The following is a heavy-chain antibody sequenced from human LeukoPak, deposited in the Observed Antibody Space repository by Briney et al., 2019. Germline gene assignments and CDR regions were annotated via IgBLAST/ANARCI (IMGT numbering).Heavy chain of an antibody. J-gene: IGHJ3*02. Sequence: SETLSLTCTVSIGSISNYYWSWIRQPPGKGLEWIGYISYSGSTKYNPSLKSRVTISVDTSKNQFSLKLSSVTAADTAVYYCARHFGRRSGAFDIWGQGTMVTVSS. V-gene: IGHV4-59*08. CDR2: ISYSGST. CDR3: ARHFGRRSGAFDI. CDR1: IGSISNYY. D-gene: IGHD2-15*01.